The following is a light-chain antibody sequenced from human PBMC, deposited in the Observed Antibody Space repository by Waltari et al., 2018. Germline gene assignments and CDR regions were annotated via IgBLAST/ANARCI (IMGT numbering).Light chain of an antibody. V-gene: IGLV2-11*01. CDR2: DVS. J-gene: IGLJ3*02. Sequence: QSALTQPRSVSGSPGQSVTISCTGTSTDVGAYNYVSWHQQHPGKAPKRMIYDVSKRPSGVPDRFSASKSGNTASLTISGLQAEDEADYYCCSYTGTYTHWVFGGGTKLTVL. CDR1: STDVGAYNY. CDR3: CSYTGTYTHWV.